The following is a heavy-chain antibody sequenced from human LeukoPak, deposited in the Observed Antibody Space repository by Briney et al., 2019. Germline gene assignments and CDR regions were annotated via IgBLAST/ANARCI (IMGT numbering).Heavy chain of an antibody. Sequence: ASVNVSFKASGYTFTVYYMHWVRQAPGQGLEWMGWINPNSGGTNYAQKFQGRVTMTRDTSISTAYMELSRLRSDDTAVYYCARDRPIAVAGRGFWEFDYWGQGTLVTVSS. J-gene: IGHJ4*01. CDR1: GYTFTVYY. CDR2: INPNSGGT. D-gene: IGHD6-19*01. V-gene: IGHV1-2*02. CDR3: ARDRPIAVAGRGFWEFDY.